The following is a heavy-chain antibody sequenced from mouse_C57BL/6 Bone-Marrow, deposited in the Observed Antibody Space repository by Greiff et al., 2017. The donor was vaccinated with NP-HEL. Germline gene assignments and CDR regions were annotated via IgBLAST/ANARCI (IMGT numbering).Heavy chain of an antibody. Sequence: QVQLQQPGAELVRPGTSVKLSCKASGYTFTSYWMHWVKQRPGQGLEWIGVIDPSDSYTNYNQKFKGKATLTVDTSSSTAYMQLSSLTSEDSAVYYCANYGSSHWYFDVWGTGTTVTVSS. D-gene: IGHD1-1*01. CDR2: IDPSDSYT. J-gene: IGHJ1*03. CDR3: ANYGSSHWYFDV. CDR1: GYTFTSYW. V-gene: IGHV1-59*01.